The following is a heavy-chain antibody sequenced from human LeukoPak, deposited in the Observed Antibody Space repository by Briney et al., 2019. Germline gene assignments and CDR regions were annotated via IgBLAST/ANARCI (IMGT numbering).Heavy chain of an antibody. V-gene: IGHV3-23*01. D-gene: IGHD3-22*01. CDR3: AKFRYHSNDNNYLDFNY. CDR2: ISGSGGHT. Sequence: GGSLRLSCAASGFTFSSYAMGWVRQAPGKGPEWVSSISGSGGHTYFADSVRGRFTISRDNSKNTLDLQMNSLKVEDTAVYYCAKFRYHSNDNNYLDFNYWGQGTLVTVSS. J-gene: IGHJ4*02. CDR1: GFTFSSYA.